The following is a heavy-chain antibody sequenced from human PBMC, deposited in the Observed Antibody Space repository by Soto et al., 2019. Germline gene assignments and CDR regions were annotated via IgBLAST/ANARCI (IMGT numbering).Heavy chain of an antibody. V-gene: IGHV3-23*01. J-gene: IGHJ4*02. D-gene: IGHD3-10*01. Sequence: EVQLLESGGGLVQPGGSLGLSCAASGFPFSSYAMTWVRQAPGKGLEWVSLISGSGGSTYYADSVKGRFTISRDNSRDTLYLQRNSLRAEDTAVYYCAKGHGSGSYNNFPDYWGQGTLVTVSA. CDR2: ISGSGGST. CDR3: AKGHGSGSYNNFPDY. CDR1: GFPFSSYA.